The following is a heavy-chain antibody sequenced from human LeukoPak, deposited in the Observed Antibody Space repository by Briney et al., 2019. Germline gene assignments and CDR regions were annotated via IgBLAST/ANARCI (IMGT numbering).Heavy chain of an antibody. CDR1: GGSFSGYY. V-gene: IGHV4-34*01. CDR2: INHSGST. J-gene: IGHJ6*03. D-gene: IGHD2-21*02. CDR3: ARRPSLVVTAHYYYYYYMDV. Sequence: SETLSLTCAVYGGSFSGYYWSWIRQPPGKGLEWIGEINHSGSTNYNPSLKSRVTISVDTSKNQFSLKLSSVTAADTAVYYCARRPSLVVTAHYYYYYYMDVWGKGTTVTISS.